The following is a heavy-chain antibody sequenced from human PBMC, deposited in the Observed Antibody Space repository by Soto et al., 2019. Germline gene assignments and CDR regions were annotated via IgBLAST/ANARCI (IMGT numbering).Heavy chain of an antibody. CDR2: ISYDGSEK. V-gene: IGHV3-30*18. Sequence: GGSLRLSCAASGFSFRNFGMHWVRQAPGKGLEWVAVISYDGSEKDYADSVEGRLTISRDNSKYTVDLQMNSLRVEDTAVYYCAKNFDSSGDLFYFDYWGEGTLVTVSS. D-gene: IGHD3-22*01. CDR3: AKNFDSSGDLFYFDY. CDR1: GFSFRNFG. J-gene: IGHJ4*02.